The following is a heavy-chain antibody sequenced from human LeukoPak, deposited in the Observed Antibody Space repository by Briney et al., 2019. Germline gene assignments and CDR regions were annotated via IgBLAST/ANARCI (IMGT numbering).Heavy chain of an antibody. V-gene: IGHV3-7*01. Sequence: GGSLRLSCAASGFTFSNYWMSWVRQAPGKGLEWVANINQDGSEKYYVASVKGRFTFSRDNAKNSLFLKMNSLRAEDTAVYYCARVQRYCSSTSCYPDDAFDIWGQGTMVTVSS. CDR1: GFTFSNYW. D-gene: IGHD2-2*01. J-gene: IGHJ3*02. CDR2: INQDGSEK. CDR3: ARVQRYCSSTSCYPDDAFDI.